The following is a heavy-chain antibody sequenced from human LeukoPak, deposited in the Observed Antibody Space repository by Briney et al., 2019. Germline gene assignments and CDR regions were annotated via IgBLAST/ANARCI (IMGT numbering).Heavy chain of an antibody. CDR2: IYYSGST. J-gene: IGHJ4*02. V-gene: IGHV4-59*01. CDR3: ARSRTWIQPDY. CDR1: GGSISSYY. D-gene: IGHD5-18*01. Sequence: SETLSLTCTVSGGSISSYYWSWMRQPPGKGLEWIGYIYYSGSTNYNPSLKSRVTISVDTYKNQFSLKLSSVTAADTAVYYCARSRTWIQPDYWGQGTLVTVSS.